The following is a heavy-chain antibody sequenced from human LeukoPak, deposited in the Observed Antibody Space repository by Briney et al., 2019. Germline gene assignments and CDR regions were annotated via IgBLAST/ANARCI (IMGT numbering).Heavy chain of an antibody. Sequence: ASETLSLTCTVSGGSISSSSYYWGWIRQPPGKGLEWIGSIYYSGSTYYNPSLKSRVTISVDTSKNQFSLKLSSVTAADTAVYYCARDGPLLRFLEWYFDYWGQGTLVTVSS. V-gene: IGHV4-39*07. CDR1: GGSISSSSYY. D-gene: IGHD3-3*01. CDR2: IYYSGST. J-gene: IGHJ4*02. CDR3: ARDGPLLRFLEWYFDY.